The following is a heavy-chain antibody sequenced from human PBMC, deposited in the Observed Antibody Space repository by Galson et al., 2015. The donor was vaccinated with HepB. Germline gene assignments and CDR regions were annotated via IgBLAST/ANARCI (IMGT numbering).Heavy chain of an antibody. CDR3: ARDDVVPRNRRQYGMDV. CDR2: ISAYNGNT. CDR1: GYTFTSYG. J-gene: IGHJ6*02. D-gene: IGHD2-2*01. V-gene: IGHV1-18*04. Sequence: SVKVSCKASGYTFTSYGISWVRQAPGQGLEWMGWISAYNGNTNYAQKLQGRVTMTTDTSTSTAYMELRSLRSDDTAVYYCARDDVVPRNRRQYGMDVWGQGTTVTVSS.